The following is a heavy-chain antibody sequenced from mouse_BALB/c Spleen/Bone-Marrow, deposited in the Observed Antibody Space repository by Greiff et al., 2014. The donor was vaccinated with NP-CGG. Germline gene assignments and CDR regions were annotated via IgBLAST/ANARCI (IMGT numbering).Heavy chain of an antibody. J-gene: IGHJ3*01. CDR3: ARHDNDGYYLAY. Sequence: VKLQESGPDLVAPSQSLSITCTVSGFSLTSYGVHWVRQPPGKGLEWLVVIWSDGSTTYNSALKSRLSISKDNSKSQVLLKMNSLQTDDTAMYYCARHDNDGYYLAYWGQGTLVTVSA. CDR1: GFSLTSYG. CDR2: IWSDGST. D-gene: IGHD2-3*01. V-gene: IGHV2-6-2*01.